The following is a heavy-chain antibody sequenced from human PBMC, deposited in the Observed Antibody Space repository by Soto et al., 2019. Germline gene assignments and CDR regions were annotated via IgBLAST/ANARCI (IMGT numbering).Heavy chain of an antibody. V-gene: IGHV5-10-1*01. D-gene: IGHD3-22*01. Sequence: ESLKISCNGSGYSFAGYWITWVRQMHGKGLEWMGRIDPSDSQTYYSPSFRGHVTISAAKSITTVFLQWSSLRASDTAMYYCARQIYDSDSGPNFQYYFDSSGQGTLVTVSS. CDR2: IDPSDSQT. CDR3: ARQIYDSDSGPNFQYYFDS. J-gene: IGHJ4*02. CDR1: GYSFAGYW.